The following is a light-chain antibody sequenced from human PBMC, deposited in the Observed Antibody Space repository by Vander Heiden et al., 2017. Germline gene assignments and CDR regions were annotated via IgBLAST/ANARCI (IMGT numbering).Light chain of an antibody. J-gene: IGKJ5*01. CDR3: QQYDNLPIT. Sequence: DIHMTQYPSSLSASVGDRVSITCQASQDISNYLNWYQQKPGKAPKLLIYDASNLETGVPSRFSGSGSGTDFTFTISSLQPEDIATYYCQQYDNLPITFGQGTRLEIK. V-gene: IGKV1-33*01. CDR2: DAS. CDR1: QDISNY.